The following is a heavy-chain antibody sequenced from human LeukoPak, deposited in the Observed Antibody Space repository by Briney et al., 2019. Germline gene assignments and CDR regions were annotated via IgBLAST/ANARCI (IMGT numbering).Heavy chain of an antibody. CDR2: ISGSGGST. V-gene: IGHV3-23*01. J-gene: IGHJ4*02. CDR1: GFTFSSYA. CDR3: AKVVGATTRGYFDY. Sequence: PGGSLRLSCAASGFTFSSYAMSWVRQAPGKGVEWVSAISGSGGSTYYADSVKGGLTISRENSKNTVYLQMNSLRPEDTAVYYCAKVVGATTRGYFDYWGQGTLVTVSS. D-gene: IGHD1-26*01.